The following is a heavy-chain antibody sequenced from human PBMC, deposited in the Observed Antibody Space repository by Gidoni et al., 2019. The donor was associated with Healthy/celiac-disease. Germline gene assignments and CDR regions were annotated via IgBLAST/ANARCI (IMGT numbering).Heavy chain of an antibody. J-gene: IGHJ4*02. CDR3: ARDEGSNWGSFGY. CDR2: ISAYNGNT. D-gene: IGHD7-27*01. CDR1: GYTYTSYG. V-gene: IGHV1-18*01. Sequence: QVHLGEFGAGVKEPGAPGKGPCQGSGYTYTSYGISWVRQAPGQGLEWMGWISAYNGNTNYAQKLQGRVTMTTDTSTSTAYMELRSLRSDDTAVYYCARDEGSNWGSFGYWGQGTLVTVSS.